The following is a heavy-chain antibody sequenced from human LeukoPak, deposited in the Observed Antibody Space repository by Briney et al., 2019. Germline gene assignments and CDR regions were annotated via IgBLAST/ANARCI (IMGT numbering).Heavy chain of an antibody. CDR3: ARGGHVTIFGVVTPFDP. D-gene: IGHD3-3*01. J-gene: IGHJ5*02. V-gene: IGHV1-46*01. CDR2: INPSGGST. Sequence: ASVKVSCKASGYTFTSYYMHWVRQAPGQGLEWMGIINPSGGSTSYAQKFQGRVTMTRDTSTSTVYMELSSLRSEDTAVYYCARGGHVTIFGVVTPFDPWGQGTLVTVSS. CDR1: GYTFTSYY.